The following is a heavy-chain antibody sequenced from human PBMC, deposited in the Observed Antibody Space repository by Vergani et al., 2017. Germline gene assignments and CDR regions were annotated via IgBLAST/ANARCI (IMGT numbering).Heavy chain of an antibody. D-gene: IGHD3-9*01. CDR3: ARGDYGILTGYRY. J-gene: IGHJ4*02. Sequence: QVQLVQSGAEVKKPGASVKVPCKASGYTFTRYDINWVRQATGQGLEWMGWMNPNSGNTGYAQKFQGRVTMTRDTSTSTVYMELSSLRSEDTAIYYCARGDYGILTGYRYWGQGTLVTVSA. CDR1: GYTFTRYD. V-gene: IGHV1-8*01. CDR2: MNPNSGNT.